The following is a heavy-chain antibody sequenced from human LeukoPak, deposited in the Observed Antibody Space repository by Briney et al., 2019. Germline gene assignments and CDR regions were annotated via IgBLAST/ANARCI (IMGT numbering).Heavy chain of an antibody. CDR3: ASGVVVAATVSYYYYGMDV. D-gene: IGHD2-15*01. Sequence: ASVKVSCKAFGYTFTSYDINWVRQATGQGLEWMGWINTNTGNPTYAQGFTGRFVFSLDTSVSTAYLQISSLKAEDTAVYYCASGVVVAATVSYYYYGMDVWGQGTTVTVSS. CDR1: GYTFTSYD. J-gene: IGHJ6*02. CDR2: INTNTGNP. V-gene: IGHV7-4-1*02.